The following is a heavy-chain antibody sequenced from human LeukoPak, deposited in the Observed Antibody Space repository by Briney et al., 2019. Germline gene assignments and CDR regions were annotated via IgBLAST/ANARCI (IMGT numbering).Heavy chain of an antibody. Sequence: SETLSLTSIVAADSLSVSSYYWGWIRLPPRPGLEWSGSIQYSGSTYYKPSLKSRVTISVDTSKSQFSLKLSSVTAADTAVYYCARPPGFSTSFWDWGQGTLVTVSS. V-gene: IGHV4-39*01. D-gene: IGHD2-2*01. CDR1: ADSLSVSSYY. CDR2: IQYSGST. CDR3: ARPPGFSTSFWD. J-gene: IGHJ4*02.